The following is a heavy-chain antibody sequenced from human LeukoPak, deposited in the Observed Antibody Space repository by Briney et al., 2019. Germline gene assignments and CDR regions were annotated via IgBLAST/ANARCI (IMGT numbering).Heavy chain of an antibody. V-gene: IGHV3-23*01. Sequence: HAGGSLRLSCAASGFTFSDYAMTWVRQAPGKGLEWVSALSGSGSGTFYADSVKGRFTISRDTSKNTLYLQMNSLRVEDTAVYYCAKVRSDLGYCTGIDCNRSFDYWGQGTLVTVSS. J-gene: IGHJ4*02. CDR2: LSGSGSGT. CDR3: AKVRSDLGYCTGIDCNRSFDY. D-gene: IGHD2-8*02. CDR1: GFTFSDYA.